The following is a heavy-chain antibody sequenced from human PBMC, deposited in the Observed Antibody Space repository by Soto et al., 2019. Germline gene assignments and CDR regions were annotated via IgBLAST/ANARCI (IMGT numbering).Heavy chain of an antibody. CDR2: IFYSDSF. V-gene: IGHV4-31*03. J-gene: IGHJ4*02. CDR1: GGSISSGGSY. D-gene: IGHD3-3*01. CDR3: ARAPETPPILGVVRPYCFDV. Sequence: SETLSLTCTVSGGSISSGGSYWSWIRQRPGKGLEWIGYIFYSDSFYYTPSLKGRVVILADTSKNQFTLKLSSVTDADTAVYYCARAPETPPILGVVRPYCFDVWGQGTLVTVSS.